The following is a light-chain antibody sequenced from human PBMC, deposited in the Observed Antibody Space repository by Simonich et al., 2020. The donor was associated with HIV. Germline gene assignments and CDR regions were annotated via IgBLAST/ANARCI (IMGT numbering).Light chain of an antibody. CDR2: DVS. CDR3: SSYTSSSTLVV. Sequence: QSALTQPASVSGSPGQSITISCTGISSDFGAYNYVSWYQHHPGKAPKVLIYDVSKRPSGVSNRFSGSKSGNTASLTISGLQAEDEADYYCSSYTSSSTLVVFGGGTKLTVL. CDR1: SSDFGAYNY. J-gene: IGLJ2*01. V-gene: IGLV2-14*03.